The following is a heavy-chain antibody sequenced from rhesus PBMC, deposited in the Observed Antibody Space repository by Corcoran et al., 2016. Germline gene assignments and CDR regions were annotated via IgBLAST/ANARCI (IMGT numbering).Heavy chain of an antibody. J-gene: IGHJ1*01. V-gene: IGHV3-30*01. CDR3: TNSNYGGYFEF. D-gene: IGHD4-23*01. CDR1: GFTFSNVW. Sequence: EVQLVESGGGLVQPGGSLRLSCAASGFTFSNVWMNWVRQAPGKGLEWVAGIKSKADGGKADYAASVKCRFTSSREDSKNTLYLQMNSLKTEDTAVYYCTNSNYGGYFEFWGQGALVTVSS. CDR2: IKSKADGGKA.